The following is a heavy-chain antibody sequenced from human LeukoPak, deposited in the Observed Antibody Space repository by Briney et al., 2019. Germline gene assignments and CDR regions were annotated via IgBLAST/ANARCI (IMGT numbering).Heavy chain of an antibody. D-gene: IGHD3-22*01. V-gene: IGHV3-21*01. J-gene: IGHJ4*02. CDR2: ISSSSSYI. CDR3: ARWHYDSSGYYLFDY. Sequence: PGGSLRLSCAASGFTFSSYSMNCVRQAPGKGLEWVSSISSSSSYIYYADSVKGRFTISRDNAKNSLYLQMNSLRAEDTAVYYCARWHYDSSGYYLFDYWGQGTLVTVSS. CDR1: GFTFSSYS.